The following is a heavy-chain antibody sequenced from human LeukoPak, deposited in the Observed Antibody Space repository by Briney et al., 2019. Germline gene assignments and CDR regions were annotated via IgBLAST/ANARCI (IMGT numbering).Heavy chain of an antibody. V-gene: IGHV3-30*02. D-gene: IGHD4-23*01. J-gene: IGHJ3*02. CDR1: GFTFSSYG. Sequence: GSLRLSCAASGFTFSSYGMHWVRQAPGKGLEWVAFIRYDGSNKYYADSVKGRFTISRDNSKNTLYLQMNSLRAEDTAVHYCATTVVTIGAFDIWGQGTMVTVSS. CDR2: IRYDGSNK. CDR3: ATTVVTIGAFDI.